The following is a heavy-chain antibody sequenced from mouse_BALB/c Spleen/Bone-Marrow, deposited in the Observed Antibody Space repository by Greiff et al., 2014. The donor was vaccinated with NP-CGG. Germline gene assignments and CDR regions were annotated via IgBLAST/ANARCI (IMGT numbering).Heavy chain of an antibody. V-gene: IGHV2-9*02. D-gene: IGHD1-2*01. CDR2: IWADGST. CDR1: GFSLTNYG. Sequence: QVQLKESGPGLVAPSQSLSITCTVSGFSLTNYGVHWVRQPPGKGLEWLGVIWADGSTNYNSALMSRLSISKDNSKSQVFFKMNSLQTDDTAMYYRARITTATGAMDYWGQGTSVTVSS. J-gene: IGHJ4*01. CDR3: ARITTATGAMDY.